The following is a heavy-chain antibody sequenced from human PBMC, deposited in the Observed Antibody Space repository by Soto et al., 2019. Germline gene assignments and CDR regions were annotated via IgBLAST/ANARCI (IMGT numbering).Heavy chain of an antibody. D-gene: IGHD2-15*01. CDR1: GFTFSSHS. CDR3: ARGYCSGANCYYASDY. V-gene: IGHV3-48*02. CDR2: ISTGSSTI. Sequence: EVQLVESGGGLVQSGGSLRLSCAVSGFTFSSHSMNWVPQAPGKGLGWVSYISTGSSTIYYAHSVRGRFSIYRDNAKNSLYLQMNSLRDEHTAVYFCARGYCSGANCYYASDYWGQGTLVTVSS. J-gene: IGHJ4*01.